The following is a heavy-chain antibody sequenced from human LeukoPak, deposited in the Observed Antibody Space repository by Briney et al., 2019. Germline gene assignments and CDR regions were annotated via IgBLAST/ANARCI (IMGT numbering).Heavy chain of an antibody. CDR1: GYTFTRYD. CDR3: ARRADVGYCSGGSCVPSFDY. CDR2: MSPNSGNT. Sequence: ASVKVSCKASGYTFTRYDINWVRQATGQGLEWMGWMSPNSGNTGYAQKFQGRVTMTRNTSISTAYMELSSLRSEDTAVYYCARRADVGYCSGGSCVPSFDYWGQGTLVTVSS. D-gene: IGHD2-15*01. V-gene: IGHV1-8*01. J-gene: IGHJ4*02.